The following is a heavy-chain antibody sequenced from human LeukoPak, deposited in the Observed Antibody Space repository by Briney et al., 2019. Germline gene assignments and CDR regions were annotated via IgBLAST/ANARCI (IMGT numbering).Heavy chain of an antibody. CDR1: GGSISSSSYY. Sequence: PSETLSLTCTVSGGSISSSSYYWGWIRQPPGKGLEWIGSIYDSGSTYYNPSLKSRVTISVDTSKNQFSLKLSSVTAADTAVYYCARHVSGYSYGSYYYGMDVWGQGTTVTVSS. D-gene: IGHD5-18*01. CDR2: IYDSGST. J-gene: IGHJ6*02. CDR3: ARHVSGYSYGSYYYGMDV. V-gene: IGHV4-39*01.